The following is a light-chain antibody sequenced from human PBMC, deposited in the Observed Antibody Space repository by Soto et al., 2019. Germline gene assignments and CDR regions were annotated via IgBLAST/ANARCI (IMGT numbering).Light chain of an antibody. CDR2: GAS. J-gene: IGKJ2*01. V-gene: IGKV3-20*01. CDR1: QSVSSSY. CDR3: KQYGSSPVT. Sequence: EIVLTQSPGTLSLSPGERATLSCRASQSVSSSYLAWYQQKPGQAPRLLIYGASSRATGIPARFSGSGSGTDFTLTISRLEPEDFAVYYCKQYGSSPVTFGQGTKLEIK.